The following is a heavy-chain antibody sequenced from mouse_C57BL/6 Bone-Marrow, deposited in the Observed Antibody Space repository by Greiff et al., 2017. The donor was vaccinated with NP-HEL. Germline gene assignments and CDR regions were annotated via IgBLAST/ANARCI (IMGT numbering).Heavy chain of an antibody. CDR3: ERAYSNWGDY. Sequence: VQLQQPGAELVKPGASVKLSCKASGYTFTSSWMQWVKQRPGQGLEGSGEIDPSDSYTNYNQKFKVKATLTIDTASSTAYMQLSSLTSEDSAVYYCERAYSNWGDYWGQGTSVTVSS. J-gene: IGHJ4*01. CDR1: GYTFTSSW. D-gene: IGHD2-5*01. CDR2: IDPSDSYT. V-gene: IGHV1-50*01.